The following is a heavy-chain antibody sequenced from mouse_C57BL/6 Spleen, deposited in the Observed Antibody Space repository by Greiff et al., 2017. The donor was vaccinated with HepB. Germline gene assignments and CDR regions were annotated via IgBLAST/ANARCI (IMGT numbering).Heavy chain of an antibody. CDR2: ISSGSSTI. D-gene: IGHD1-1*01. V-gene: IGHV5-17*01. CDR3: ARSYYGFYYFDY. Sequence: EVKLMESGGGLVKPGGSLKLSCAASGFTFSDYGMHWVRQAPEKGLEWVAYISSGSSTIYYADTVKGRFTISRDNAKNTLFLQMTSLRSEDTAMYYCARSYYGFYYFDYWGQGTTLTVSS. J-gene: IGHJ2*01. CDR1: GFTFSDYG.